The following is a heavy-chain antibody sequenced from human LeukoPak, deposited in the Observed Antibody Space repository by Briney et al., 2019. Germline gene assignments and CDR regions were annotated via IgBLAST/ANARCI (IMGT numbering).Heavy chain of an antibody. CDR1: GGSISSGGYY. J-gene: IGHJ6*02. D-gene: IGHD3-22*01. Sequence: PSETLSLTCAVSGGSISSGGYYWSWIRQPPGKGLEWIGYIYYSGSTYYNPSLKSRVTISVDTSKNQFSLKLSSVTAADTAVYYCACRTYYYDSSGYSPYYYGMDVWGQGTTVTVSS. CDR3: ACRTYYYDSSGYSPYYYGMDV. CDR2: IYYSGST. V-gene: IGHV4-30-4*01.